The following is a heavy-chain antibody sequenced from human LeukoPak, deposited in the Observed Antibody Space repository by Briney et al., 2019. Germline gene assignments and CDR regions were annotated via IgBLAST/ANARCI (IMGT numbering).Heavy chain of an antibody. CDR2: IYSSGNT. CDR3: ARATSGTYYYFDS. V-gene: IGHV4-4*07. D-gene: IGHD3-10*01. CDR1: GGSISSHY. J-gene: IGHJ4*02. Sequence: SETLSLTCTVSGGSISSHYWSWIRQPAGKGLEWIGRIYSSGNTNYSPSLKSRVTMSVDTSKNQFSLKLSSVTAADTALYYCARATSGTYYYFDSWGRGTLVSVSS.